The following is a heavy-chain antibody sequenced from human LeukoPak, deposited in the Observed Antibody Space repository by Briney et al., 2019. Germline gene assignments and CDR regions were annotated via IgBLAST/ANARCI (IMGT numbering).Heavy chain of an antibody. D-gene: IGHD6-13*01. Sequence: GRSLRLSCAASGFTFDDYAMHWVRQAPGKGLEWVSGISWNSGSIGYADSVKGRFTISRDNAKNSLHLQMNSLRAEDTAVYYCLGSNIASVWGQGTLVTVSS. CDR1: GFTFDDYA. J-gene: IGHJ4*02. V-gene: IGHV3-9*01. CDR3: LGSNIASV. CDR2: ISWNSGSI.